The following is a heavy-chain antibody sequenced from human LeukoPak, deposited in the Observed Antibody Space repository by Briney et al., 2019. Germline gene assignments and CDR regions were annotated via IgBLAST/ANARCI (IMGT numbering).Heavy chain of an antibody. CDR1: GFKFDDYG. J-gene: IGHJ5*02. V-gene: IGHV3-15*01. Sequence: GGSLRLSCAASGFKFDDYGMSWVRQAPGKGLEWVGRIKSKTDGGTTDYAAPVKGRFTISRDDSKNTLYLQMNSLKTEDTAVYYCTTEIGYCTNGVCLNWFDPWGQGTLVTVSS. CDR3: TTEIGYCTNGVCLNWFDP. CDR2: IKSKTDGGTT. D-gene: IGHD2-8*01.